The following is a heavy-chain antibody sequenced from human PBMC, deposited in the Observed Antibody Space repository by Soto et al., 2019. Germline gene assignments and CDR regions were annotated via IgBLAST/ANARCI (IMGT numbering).Heavy chain of an antibody. CDR2: ISGSGGST. CDR1: GFTFSSYA. CDR3: AKLMEYQLLTANWFDP. Sequence: GGSLRLSCAASGFTFSSYAMSWVRQAPGKGLEWVSAISGSGGSTYYADSVKGRFTISRDNSKNTLYLQMNSLRAEDTAVYYCAKLMEYQLLTANWFDPWGQGTLVTVSS. J-gene: IGHJ5*02. D-gene: IGHD2-2*01. V-gene: IGHV3-23*01.